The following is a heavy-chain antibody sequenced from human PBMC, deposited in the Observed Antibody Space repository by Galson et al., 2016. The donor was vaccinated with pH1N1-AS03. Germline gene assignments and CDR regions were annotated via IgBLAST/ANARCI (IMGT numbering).Heavy chain of an antibody. D-gene: IGHD2-21*02. CDR2: IYWSSEK. CDR1: GFSLNTNGVG. CDR3: ARKPTGSMVVTIGVGYVDL. J-gene: IGHJ2*01. V-gene: IGHV2-5*01. Sequence: ALVKPTQTLTLTFDFSGFSLNTNGVGVGWIRQPPGKPLEWLALIYWSSEKRYSPFLKGRLTLTKDTSKNQVVLTMNNMAPGDTATYFCARKPTGSMVVTIGVGYVDLWGRGTLVAVSS.